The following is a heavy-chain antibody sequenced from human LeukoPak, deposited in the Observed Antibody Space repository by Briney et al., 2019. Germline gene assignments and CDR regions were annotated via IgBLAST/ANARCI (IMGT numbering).Heavy chain of an antibody. V-gene: IGHV4-34*01. Sequence: WIRQPPGKGLEWIGEINHSGTTTYNSTLKSRVTISVDTSKNQFSLNLTSLSAADTAVYYCARGPPWYYNYWGQGTLVTVSS. CDR2: INHSGTT. CDR3: ARGPPWYYNY. J-gene: IGHJ4*02. D-gene: IGHD3-10*01.